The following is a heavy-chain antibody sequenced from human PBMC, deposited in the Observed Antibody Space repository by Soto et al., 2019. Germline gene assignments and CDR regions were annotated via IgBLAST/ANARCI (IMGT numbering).Heavy chain of an antibody. Sequence: ASLKVSCKASGYTFTGHYMHWVRQAPGQGLEWMGWINPNSAGTNYAQKFQGRVTMTRDTSISTAYMELSRMRFDDTAMYYCAREPMVRAAHGFDIWGQGTMVTVSS. CDR3: AREPMVRAAHGFDI. V-gene: IGHV1-2*02. CDR1: GYTFTGHY. CDR2: INPNSAGT. D-gene: IGHD3-10*01. J-gene: IGHJ3*02.